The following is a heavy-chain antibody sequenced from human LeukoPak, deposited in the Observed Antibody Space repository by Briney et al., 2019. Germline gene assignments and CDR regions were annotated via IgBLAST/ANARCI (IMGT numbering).Heavy chain of an antibody. CDR3: ASLLTPYHGSGGGGVDV. V-gene: IGHV3-74*01. CDR1: GFTFSSFS. J-gene: IGHJ6*02. CDR2: ISGDGSMT. D-gene: IGHD3-10*01. Sequence: GGSLRLSCAASGFTFSSFSMYWVRQAPGKELVWVSRISGDGSMTSYADSVKGRFTISSDNAKDTLFLQMTSLRVEDTAVYSCASLLTPYHGSGGGGVDVRGQGTTVTVSS.